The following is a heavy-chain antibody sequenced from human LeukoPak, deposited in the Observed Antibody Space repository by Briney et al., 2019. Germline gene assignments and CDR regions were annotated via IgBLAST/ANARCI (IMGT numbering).Heavy chain of an antibody. J-gene: IGHJ4*02. D-gene: IGHD4-23*01. CDR3: ARDRSYGGNSAAFDY. CDR1: GFTFSSYC. CDR2: AWHDGSNK. Sequence: GGSLRLSCAASGFTFSSYCMHWVRQAPGKGLEWVAVAWHDGSNKYYADSVKGRFTISRDNSKNTLYLQMNSLRAEDTAVYYCARDRSYGGNSAAFDYWGQGTLVTVSS. V-gene: IGHV3-33*01.